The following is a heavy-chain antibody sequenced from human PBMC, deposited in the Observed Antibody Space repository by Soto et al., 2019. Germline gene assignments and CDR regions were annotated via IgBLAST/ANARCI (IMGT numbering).Heavy chain of an antibody. D-gene: IGHD1-26*01. Sequence: QMQLVQSGAEVKKTGSSVTVSCKALGNTFTYRYLHWVRQAPGQALEWMGWITPSNGDVHYAQKFQERVTITRDTSINTAYMRMSSLRSEDTAMYYCASGGAGSGPFTWELPDHWGQGTRVTVSS. V-gene: IGHV1-45*02. J-gene: IGHJ4*02. CDR2: ITPSNGDV. CDR3: ASGGAGSGPFTWELPDH. CDR1: GNTFTYRY.